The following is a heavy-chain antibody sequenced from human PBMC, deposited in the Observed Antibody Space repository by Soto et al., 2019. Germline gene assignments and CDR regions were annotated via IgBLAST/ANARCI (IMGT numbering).Heavy chain of an antibody. CDR3: ATAGNYDSSGRDF. CDR2: ISANSGNT. J-gene: IGHJ4*02. Sequence: ASVKVSCKAFGFIFNNYAISWVRQAPGQGLEWKGWISANSGNTNYAQKLQGRVTMTTDTSTSTAYMELRSLRSDDTAVYYCATAGNYDSSGRDFWGQGTQVTVSS. D-gene: IGHD3-22*01. CDR1: GFIFNNYA. V-gene: IGHV1-18*04.